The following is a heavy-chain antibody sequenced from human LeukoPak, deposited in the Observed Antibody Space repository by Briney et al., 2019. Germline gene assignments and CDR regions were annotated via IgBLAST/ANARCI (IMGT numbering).Heavy chain of an antibody. V-gene: IGHV1-24*01. CDR2: FDPEDGKT. CDR3: AGRAVVRSRSRDYYYYSGMDV. D-gene: IGHD3-10*01. J-gene: IGHJ6*04. Sequence: ASVKVSCKVSGYTLTELSMHWVRQAPGKGLEWMGGFDPEDGKTIYAQKFQGRVTMTEDTSTDTAYMELSSLRSEDTAVYYWAGRAVVRSRSRDYYYYSGMDVWGKGTTVTVSS. CDR1: GYTLTELS.